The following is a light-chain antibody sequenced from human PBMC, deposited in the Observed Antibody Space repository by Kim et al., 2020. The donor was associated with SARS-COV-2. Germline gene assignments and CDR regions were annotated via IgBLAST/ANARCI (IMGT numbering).Light chain of an antibody. Sequence: SPGERATLSCRASQSVRSTSLGWYQQKPGQAPRLLIYGASSRATGIPDRFSCSGSGTDFTLTISRLEPEDFAVYYCQQYGSSPRTFGQGTKVDIK. CDR3: QQYGSSPRT. V-gene: IGKV3-20*01. CDR1: QSVRSTS. J-gene: IGKJ1*01. CDR2: GAS.